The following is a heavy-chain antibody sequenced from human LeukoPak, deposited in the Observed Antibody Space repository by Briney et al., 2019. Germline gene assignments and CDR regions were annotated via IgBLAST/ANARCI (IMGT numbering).Heavy chain of an antibody. D-gene: IGHD1-26*01. J-gene: IGHJ4*02. CDR2: FFTSGST. CDR1: GDSISSGNYY. CDR3: ARDVARVGFFDS. Sequence: SQTLSLTCTVSGDSISSGNYYWGWIRQPAGKGLEWIGRFFTSGSTNYNPSFKSRVTISVDTSKNQFSLRLNSVTAADSAVYYCARDVARVGFFDSWGQGTLVIVSS. V-gene: IGHV4-61*02.